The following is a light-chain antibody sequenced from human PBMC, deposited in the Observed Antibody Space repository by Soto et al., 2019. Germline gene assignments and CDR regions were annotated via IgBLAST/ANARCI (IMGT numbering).Light chain of an antibody. J-gene: IGKJ4*01. V-gene: IGKV1-5*03. CDR3: QQANSFPLT. Sequence: DIQMTQSPSTLSGSVGDRVTITCRASQSISTWLAWYQQKSGKAPKLLIYEASTLGSGVPSRFSGSGSGTDFTLTISSLQPEDFATYYCQQANSFPLTFGGGTKVDIK. CDR2: EAS. CDR1: QSISTW.